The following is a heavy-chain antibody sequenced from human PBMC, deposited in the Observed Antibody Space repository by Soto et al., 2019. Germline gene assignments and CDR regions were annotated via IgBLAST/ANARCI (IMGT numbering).Heavy chain of an antibody. CDR1: GYTFTSYY. J-gene: IGHJ4*02. V-gene: IGHV1-46*01. D-gene: IGHD3-10*01. CDR2: INPSGGST. CDR3: ARDLADYGSGSYYFDY. Sequence: ASVKVSCKASGYTFTSYYMHWVRQAPGQGLEWMGIINPSGGSTSYAQKLQGRVTMTTDTSTSTAYMELRSLRSDDTAVYYCARDLADYGSGSYYFDYWGQGTLVTVSS.